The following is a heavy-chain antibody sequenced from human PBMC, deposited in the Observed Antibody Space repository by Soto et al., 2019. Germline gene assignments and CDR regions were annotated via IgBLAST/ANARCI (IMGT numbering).Heavy chain of an antibody. CDR3: ARPEAYGSGSYYFDS. CDR1: GYPFTTYH. Sequence: ASVKVSCKASGYPFTTYHLHWVRQAPGQGLEWMGIVYVTGTGTRSAQKFQGRLTMTRDRSTSTVYMELSSLRSEDTAVYYCARPEAYGSGSYYFDSSGQGTLVTVYS. V-gene: IGHV1-46*01. D-gene: IGHD3-10*01. J-gene: IGHJ4*02. CDR2: VYVTGTGT.